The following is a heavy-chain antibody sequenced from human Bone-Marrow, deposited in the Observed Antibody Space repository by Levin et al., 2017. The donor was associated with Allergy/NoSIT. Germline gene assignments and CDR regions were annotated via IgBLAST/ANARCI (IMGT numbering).Heavy chain of an antibody. D-gene: IGHD6-19*01. CDR3: ARTPMAPSIAVAGTGGFYFDY. CDR2: IDWDDDK. CDR1: GFSLSTSGMR. J-gene: IGHJ4*02. V-gene: IGHV2-70*04. Sequence: QTLSLTCTFSGFSLSTSGMRVSWIRQPPGKALEWLARIDWDDDKFYSTSLKTRLTISKDTSKNQVVLTMTNMDPVDTATYYCARTPMAPSIAVAGTGGFYFDYWGQGTLVTVSS.